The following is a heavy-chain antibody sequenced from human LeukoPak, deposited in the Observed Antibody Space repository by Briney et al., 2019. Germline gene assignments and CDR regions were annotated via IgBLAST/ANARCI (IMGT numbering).Heavy chain of an antibody. CDR1: GYTFTSYA. V-gene: IGHV7-4-1*02. J-gene: IGHJ6*02. Sequence: ASVTVSCKASGYTFTSYAMNWVRQAPGQGLEWMGWINTNTGNPTYAQGFTGRFVFSLDTSVSTAYLQISSLKAEDTAVYYCARDLGLILTGYYPNYYYYGMDVWGQGTTVTVSS. CDR2: INTNTGNP. CDR3: ARDLGLILTGYYPNYYYYGMDV. D-gene: IGHD3-9*01.